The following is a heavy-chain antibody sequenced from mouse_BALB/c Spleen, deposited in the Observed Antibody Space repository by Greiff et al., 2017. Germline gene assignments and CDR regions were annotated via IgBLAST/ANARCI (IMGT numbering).Heavy chain of an antibody. J-gene: IGHJ1*01. Sequence: QVQLKQPGAELVMPGASVKMSCKASGYTFTDYWMHWVKQRPGQGLEWIGAIDTSDSYTSYNQKFKGKATLTVDESSSTAYMQLSSLTSEDSAVYYCARRLITTATRYFDVWGAGTTVTVSS. CDR3: ARRLITTATRYFDV. CDR1: GYTFTDYW. CDR2: IDTSDSYT. D-gene: IGHD1-2*01. V-gene: IGHV1-69*01.